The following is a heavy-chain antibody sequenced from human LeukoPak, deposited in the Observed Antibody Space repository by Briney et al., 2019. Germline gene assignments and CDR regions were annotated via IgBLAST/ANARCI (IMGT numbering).Heavy chain of an antibody. CDR2: ISGSGGST. D-gene: IGHD2-2*01. Sequence: PGGSLRLSCAASGFTFSSYAMSWVRQAPGKGLEWVSAISGSGGSTYYADSVKGRFTISRDNSKNTLYLQMNSLRAEDTAVYYWAGGGVVVPAAMVRYYYYGMDVWGKGTTVTVSS. CDR1: GFTFSSYA. CDR3: AGGGVVVPAAMVRYYYYGMDV. J-gene: IGHJ6*04. V-gene: IGHV3-23*01.